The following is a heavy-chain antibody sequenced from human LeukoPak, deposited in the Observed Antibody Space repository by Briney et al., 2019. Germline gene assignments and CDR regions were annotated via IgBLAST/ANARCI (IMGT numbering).Heavy chain of an antibody. J-gene: IGHJ4*02. CDR2: IFYSGST. CDR1: GGSISSSSYY. Sequence: SETLSLTCTVSGGSISSSSYYWAWIRQPPGKGLEWIGNIFYSGSTYYNPSLKSRVTISVDTSKNQFSLKLSSVTAADTAVYYCARDSFFSEDYYDSSGYYSDYFDYWGQGTLVTVSS. D-gene: IGHD3-22*01. CDR3: ARDSFFSEDYYDSSGYYSDYFDY. V-gene: IGHV4-39*07.